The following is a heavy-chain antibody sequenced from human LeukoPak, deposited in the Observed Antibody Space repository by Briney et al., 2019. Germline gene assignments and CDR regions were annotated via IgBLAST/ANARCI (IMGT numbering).Heavy chain of an antibody. Sequence: PSETLSLTCTVSGGSISGYYWSWIRQPAGKGLEWIGRIYTSGSTNYNPSLKSRVTISLDRSKNQFSLRLSSVTAADTAVYYCARGVYCSGDTCYYYYYYMDVWGKGTTVTVSS. CDR3: ARGVYCSGDTCYYYYYYMDV. J-gene: IGHJ6*03. CDR2: IYTSGST. D-gene: IGHD2-15*01. CDR1: GGSISGYY. V-gene: IGHV4-4*07.